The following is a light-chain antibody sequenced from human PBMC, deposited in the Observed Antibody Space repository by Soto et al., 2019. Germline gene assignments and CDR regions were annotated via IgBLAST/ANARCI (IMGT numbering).Light chain of an antibody. Sequence: QSVLTQPASVSGSPGQSITISCTGTSSDVGSYNLVSWYQQHPGKAPKLLIYEGSKRPSGVSHRFSGSKSGNTASLTISGLQAEDAADYYCCSYAGSSTSVVFGGGTQLTVL. V-gene: IGLV2-23*01. CDR2: EGS. CDR3: CSYAGSSTSVV. J-gene: IGLJ2*01. CDR1: SSDVGSYNL.